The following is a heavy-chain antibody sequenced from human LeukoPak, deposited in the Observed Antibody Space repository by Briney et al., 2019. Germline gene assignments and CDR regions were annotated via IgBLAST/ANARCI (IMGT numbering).Heavy chain of an antibody. CDR3: AKRPSDYGDYVSYFDY. CDR1: GFSFISYG. J-gene: IGHJ4*02. Sequence: GGSLRLSCAASGFSFISYGMHWVRQASGKGLGWVGVISDDGRRKDYADSVKGRFTISRDNSKDTLYLQMNSLRAEDTAVYYCAKRPSDYGDYVSYFDYWGQGTLVTVSS. V-gene: IGHV3-30*18. CDR2: ISDDGRRK. D-gene: IGHD4-17*01.